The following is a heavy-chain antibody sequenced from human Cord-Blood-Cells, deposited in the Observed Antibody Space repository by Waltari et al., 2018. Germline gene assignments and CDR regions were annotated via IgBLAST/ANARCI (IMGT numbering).Heavy chain of an antibody. Sequence: EVQRVETGGGLIQPGGSLRLSCAASGFTVSSNYMTWVRQVPGKGREWVSVIYSGGSTYYADSVKGRFTISRDNSKNTLYLQMNSLRAEDTAVYYCARGRRGGYYYYGMDVWGQGTTVTVSS. CDR3: ARGRRGGYYYYGMDV. CDR1: GFTVSSNY. J-gene: IGHJ6*02. V-gene: IGHV3-53*02. CDR2: IYSGGST. D-gene: IGHD6-25*01.